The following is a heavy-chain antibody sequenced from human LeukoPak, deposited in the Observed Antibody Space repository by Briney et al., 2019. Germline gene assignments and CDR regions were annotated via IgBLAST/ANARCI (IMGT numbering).Heavy chain of an antibody. CDR1: GFTFSDYW. CDR3: ARGRPHGNDY. J-gene: IGHJ4*02. Sequence: GGSLRLSCAASGFTFSDYWMHWVRQAPGKGLVWVSHINADEDRAAYADSVKGRFTISRDNARNTLYLQMNSLRVEDTAVYYCARGRPHGNDYWGQGTLVTVSS. D-gene: IGHD4-23*01. CDR2: INADEDRA. V-gene: IGHV3-74*01.